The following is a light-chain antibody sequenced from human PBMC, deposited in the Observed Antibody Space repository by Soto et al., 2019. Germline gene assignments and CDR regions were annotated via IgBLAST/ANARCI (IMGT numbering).Light chain of an antibody. V-gene: IGLV2-14*01. Sequence: QSVLTQPASVSGSAGQSIAISCTGTSSDVGGYNYVSWYQQHPGKAPKLLLSEVSKRPSGVSDRFSGSKSGNTASLTISGLQTQDEADYYCSSFTSNRIYVFGPGTKLTVL. J-gene: IGLJ1*01. CDR2: EVS. CDR1: SSDVGGYNY. CDR3: SSFTSNRIYV.